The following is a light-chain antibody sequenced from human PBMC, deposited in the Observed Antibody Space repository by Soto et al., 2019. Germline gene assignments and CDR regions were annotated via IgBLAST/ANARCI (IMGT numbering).Light chain of an antibody. CDR3: QQYNQLPGT. Sequence: EIVLTQSPATLSVSPGESATLSCRASQSISSNLAWYQQKPGQSPRLLIYGASSRATGVPVRFSGSGSGVAFTLTISGLQSEDFAVYHCQQYNQLPGTFGQGTKVEIK. V-gene: IGKV3-15*01. J-gene: IGKJ1*01. CDR1: QSISSN. CDR2: GAS.